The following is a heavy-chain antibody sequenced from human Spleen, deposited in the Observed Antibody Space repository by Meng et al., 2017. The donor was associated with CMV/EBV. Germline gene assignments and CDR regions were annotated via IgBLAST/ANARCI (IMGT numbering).Heavy chain of an antibody. CDR3: ARDARYCSGGSCYSDWFDP. CDR1: GFTFSNYA. J-gene: IGHJ5*02. D-gene: IGHD2-15*01. V-gene: IGHV3-30*04. Sequence: GESLKISCVASGFTFSNYAIHWVRQAPGKGLEWVAATSYDGSNEYYADSVKGRFTISRDNSKNTLYLQMNSLRAEDTAVYYCARDARYCSGGSCYSDWFDPWGQGTLVTVSS. CDR2: TSYDGSNE.